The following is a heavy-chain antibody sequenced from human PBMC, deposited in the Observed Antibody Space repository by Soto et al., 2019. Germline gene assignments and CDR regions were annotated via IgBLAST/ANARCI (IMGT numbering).Heavy chain of an antibody. V-gene: IGHV1-69*02. CDR2: IIPILGIA. CDR1: GGTFSSYT. J-gene: IGHJ4*02. CDR3: ARGRDGAGFDY. D-gene: IGHD1-26*01. Sequence: QVQLVQSGAEVKKPGSSVKVSCKASGGTFSSYTISWVRQAPGQGREWMGRIIPILGIANYAQKFQGRVTITADKSTSTDYMELSSLRSEDTAVYYCARGRDGAGFDYWGQGTLVTVSS.